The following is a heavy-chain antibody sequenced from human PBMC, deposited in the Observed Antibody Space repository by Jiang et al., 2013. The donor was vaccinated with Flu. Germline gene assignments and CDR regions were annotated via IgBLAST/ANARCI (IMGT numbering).Heavy chain of an antibody. CDR1: GDSVSSNSAA. J-gene: IGHJ4*02. V-gene: IGHV6-1*01. D-gene: IGHD3-22*01. CDR2: TYYRSKWYN. Sequence: GDSVSSNSAAWNWIRQSPSRGLEWLGRTYYRSKWYNDYAVSVKSRITINPDTSKNQFSLQLNSATPEDTAVYYCARDKQFGYYDSSGYYYVCYFDYWGQGTLVTVSS. CDR3: ARDKQFGYYDSSGYYYVCYFDY.